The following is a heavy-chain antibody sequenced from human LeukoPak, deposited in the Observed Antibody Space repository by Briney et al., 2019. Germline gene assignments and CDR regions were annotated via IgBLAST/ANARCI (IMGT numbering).Heavy chain of an antibody. CDR2: IKQDGSET. Sequence: GGSLRLSCAVSGFTLSTSWMSWVRQVPGTGLEWVAKIKQDGSETQYVDSVKGRFTISRDNAKNSLNLQMSSLRAEDTAVYYCARGAWTPDYWGQGTLVTVSS. V-gene: IGHV3-7*01. CDR1: GFTLSTSW. D-gene: IGHD3/OR15-3a*01. J-gene: IGHJ4*02. CDR3: ARGAWTPDY.